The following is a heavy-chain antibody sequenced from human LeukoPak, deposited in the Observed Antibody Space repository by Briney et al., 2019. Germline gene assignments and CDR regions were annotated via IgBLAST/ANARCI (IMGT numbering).Heavy chain of an antibody. CDR2: INHSGST. CDR3: ARLRVVVVAATVPSLKRYWYFDL. V-gene: IGHV4-34*01. D-gene: IGHD2-15*01. CDR1: GGSFSGYY. Sequence: ETLSLTCAVYGGSFSGYYWSWIRQPPGKGLEWIGEINHSGSTNYNPSLKSRVTISVDTSKNQFSLKLSSVTAADTAVYYCARLRVVVVAATVPSLKRYWYFDLWGRGTLVTVSS. J-gene: IGHJ2*01.